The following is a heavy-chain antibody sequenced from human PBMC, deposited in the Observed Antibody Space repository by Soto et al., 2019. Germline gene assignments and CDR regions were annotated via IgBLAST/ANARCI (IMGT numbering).Heavy chain of an antibody. CDR1: GYTFTDYY. Sequence: ASVKVSCKASGYTFTDYYIHWVRQAPGQGLEWMGWINPHSGGTNYAQKFQGWVTMTRDTSISTAYMELRRLRSDDTAVYYCARSYCGGDCYSDYYGMDVWGQGTTVTVSS. V-gene: IGHV1-2*04. CDR3: ARSYCGGDCYSDYYGMDV. D-gene: IGHD2-21*02. J-gene: IGHJ6*02. CDR2: INPHSGGT.